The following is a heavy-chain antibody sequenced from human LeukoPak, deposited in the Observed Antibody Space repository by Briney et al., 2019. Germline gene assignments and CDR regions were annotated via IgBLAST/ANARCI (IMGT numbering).Heavy chain of an antibody. CDR2: ISGSGGST. D-gene: IGHD6-13*01. J-gene: IGHJ4*02. Sequence: QTGGSLRLSCAAPGFSFSDAWMSWVRQAPGKGLEWVSAISGSGGSTYYADSVKGRFTISRDNSKNTLYLQMNSLRAEDTAVYYCAKDPSVPGIAAAGKVRFVYWGQGTLVTVSS. CDR1: GFSFSDAW. CDR3: AKDPSVPGIAAAGKVRFVY. V-gene: IGHV3-23*01.